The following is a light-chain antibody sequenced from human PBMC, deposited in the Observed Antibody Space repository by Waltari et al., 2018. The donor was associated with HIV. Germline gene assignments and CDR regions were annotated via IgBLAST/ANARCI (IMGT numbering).Light chain of an antibody. J-gene: IGLJ3*02. CDR3: STWDNSLSHWV. Sequence: QSVVTQPPSASGTPGQNISISCSGDISNLGGNFVYWYQQRPGTAPRLLLYRNDQRPSGVPDRFSGSNSATSASLAISGLRSEDEADYHCSTWDNSLSHWVFGGGTKVTVL. CDR2: RND. V-gene: IGLV1-47*01. CDR1: ISNLGGNF.